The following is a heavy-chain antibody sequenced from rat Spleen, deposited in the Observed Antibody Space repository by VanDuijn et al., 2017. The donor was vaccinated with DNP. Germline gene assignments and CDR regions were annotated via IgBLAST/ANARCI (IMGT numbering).Heavy chain of an antibody. D-gene: IGHD1-1*01. CDR3: AREDYNGDYWFAY. V-gene: IGHV5-34*01. CDR2: ISSDSSYI. CDR1: GFTFSNYG. Sequence: EVQLVESGGGLVQPGRSLKLSCLASGFTFSNYGMSWIRQSPGKGLEWVASISSDSSYIYYAVKVKGRFNMSRENARNTLYLQMTSLRSEDTALYYLAREDYNGDYWFAYWGQRSLVTVSS. J-gene: IGHJ3*01.